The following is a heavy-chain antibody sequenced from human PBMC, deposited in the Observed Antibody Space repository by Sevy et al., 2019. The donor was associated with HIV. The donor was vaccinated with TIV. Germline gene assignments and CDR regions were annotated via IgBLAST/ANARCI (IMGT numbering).Heavy chain of an antibody. CDR1: GFTFHDSA. V-gene: IGHV3-9*01. CDR3: AKGYDLDY. Sequence: GGSLRLSCAASGFTFHDSAMYWVRQAPGKGLEWGSGINWNSGSIGYGDSVKGRFTISRYKAKNSLYLQMNSLRVEDTAFYYCAKGYDLDYWGQGTLVTVSS. D-gene: IGHD3-16*01. J-gene: IGHJ4*02. CDR2: INWNSGSI.